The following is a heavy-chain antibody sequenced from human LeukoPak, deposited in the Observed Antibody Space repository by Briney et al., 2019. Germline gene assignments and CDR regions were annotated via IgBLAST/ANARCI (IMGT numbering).Heavy chain of an antibody. V-gene: IGHV1-69*05. CDR2: IIPIFGTA. Sequence: GASVKVSCKASGYTFTGYYMHWVRQAPGQGLEWMGGIIPIFGTANYAQKFQGRVTITTDESTSTAYMELSSLRSEDTAVYYCARSAYCGGDCYTIHFDYWGQGTLVTVSS. J-gene: IGHJ4*02. D-gene: IGHD2-21*02. CDR3: ARSAYCGGDCYTIHFDY. CDR1: GYTFTGYY.